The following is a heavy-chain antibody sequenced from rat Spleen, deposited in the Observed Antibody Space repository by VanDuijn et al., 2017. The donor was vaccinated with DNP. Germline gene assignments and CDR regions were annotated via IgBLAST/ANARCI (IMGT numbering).Heavy chain of an antibody. CDR1: GYTFTTYY. CDR3: ARRRLPYWYFDF. CDR2: INTGSGGT. V-gene: IGHV1-43*01. Sequence: QVQLQQSGAELAKPGSSVKISCKASGYTFTTYYMSWIKQTTGQGLEYIGYINTGSGGTNYNEKFRGKATLTVDTSSNTAFMQLSSLTPDDSAVYYCARRRLPYWYFDFWGQGVMVTVSS. D-gene: IGHD1-8*01. J-gene: IGHJ2*01.